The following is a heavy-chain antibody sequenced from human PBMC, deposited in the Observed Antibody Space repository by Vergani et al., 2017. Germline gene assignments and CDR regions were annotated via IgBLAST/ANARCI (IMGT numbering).Heavy chain of an antibody. CDR3: ARHRCAVVVITTPGFDP. CDR1: GYTFTGYY. D-gene: IGHD3-22*01. CDR2: INPNSGGT. V-gene: IGHV1-2*02. J-gene: IGHJ5*02. Sequence: QVQLVQSGAEVKKPGASVKVSCKASGYTFTGYYMHWVRQAPGQGLEWMGWINPNSGGTNYAQKFQGRVTMTRDTSVRTAYMQLSRLRSDYTAVYYWARHRCAVVVITTPGFDPWGQGTLVTVSS.